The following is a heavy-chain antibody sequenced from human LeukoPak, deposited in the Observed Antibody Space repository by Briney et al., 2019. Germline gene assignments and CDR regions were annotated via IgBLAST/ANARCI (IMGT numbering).Heavy chain of an antibody. J-gene: IGHJ5*02. D-gene: IGHD1-26*01. CDR3: ARDEADSGTYATT. V-gene: IGHV3-30*04. Sequence: PGGSLRLSCAASGFTFSSYAMHWVRQAPGKGLEWVAVISYDGSNKYYADSVKGRFTISRDNSKNTLYLQMNSLRAEDTAVYYCARDEADSGTYATTWGQGTLVTVSS. CDR2: ISYDGSNK. CDR1: GFTFSSYA.